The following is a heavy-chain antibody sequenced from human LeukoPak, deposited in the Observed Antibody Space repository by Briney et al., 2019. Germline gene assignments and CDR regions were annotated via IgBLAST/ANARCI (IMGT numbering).Heavy chain of an antibody. V-gene: IGHV1-18*01. CDR1: AYTFTNYG. J-gene: IGHJ4*02. CDR2: ISAHNGNT. Sequence: ASVKVSCXASAYTFTNYGIAWVRQAPGQGLEWMGWISAHNGNTNYAQKLQGRVSMTTDTATSTAYMELRSLASGDTAVYYCARDGYFDHWGQGTLVTVSS. CDR3: ARDGYFDH.